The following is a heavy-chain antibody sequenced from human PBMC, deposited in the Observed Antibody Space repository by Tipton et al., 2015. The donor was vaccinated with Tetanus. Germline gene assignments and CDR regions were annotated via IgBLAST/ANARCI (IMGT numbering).Heavy chain of an antibody. CDR2: INIDGSTT. Sequence: SLRLSCAASGFTFSSYWMHWVRQAPGEGLVWVSRINIDGSTTGYADSVRGRFTISRDNAKNTLFLQMNSLRAEDTAVYFCARICSGTTCNAPYWGQGTLVTVSS. V-gene: IGHV3-74*01. CDR3: ARICSGTTCNAPY. J-gene: IGHJ4*02. CDR1: GFTFSSYW. D-gene: IGHD2-2*01.